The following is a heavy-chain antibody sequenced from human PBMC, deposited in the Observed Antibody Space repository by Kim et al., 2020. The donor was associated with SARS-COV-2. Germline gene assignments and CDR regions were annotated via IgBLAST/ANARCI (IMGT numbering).Heavy chain of an antibody. CDR3: ARDGDLYSSGKDAFDI. V-gene: IGHV3-7*01. J-gene: IGHJ3*02. CDR2: IKQDGNQK. CDR1: GFTFSSYW. D-gene: IGHD6-19*01. Sequence: GGSLRLSCAASGFTFSSYWMTWVRQAPRKGLEWVANIKQDGNQKYYVDSVKGRFTISRDNAKNSLYLQMNSLRAEDTAVYYCARDGDLYSSGKDAFDIWGQGTMVTVSS.